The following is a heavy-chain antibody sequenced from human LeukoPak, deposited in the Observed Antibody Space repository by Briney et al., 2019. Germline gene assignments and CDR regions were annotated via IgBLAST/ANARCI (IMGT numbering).Heavy chain of an antibody. CDR3: ARGQYQLLLAY. Sequence: SVKVSCKASGYTFTSYGISWVRQAPGQGLEWMGGIIPIFGTANYAQKFQGRVTITTDESTSTAYMELSSLRSEDTAVYYCARGQYQLLLAYWGQGTLVTVSS. J-gene: IGHJ4*02. CDR1: GYTFTSYG. CDR2: IIPIFGTA. V-gene: IGHV1-69*05. D-gene: IGHD2-2*01.